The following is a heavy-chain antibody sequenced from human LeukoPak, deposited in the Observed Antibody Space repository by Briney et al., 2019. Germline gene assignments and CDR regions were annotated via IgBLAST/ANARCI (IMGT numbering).Heavy chain of an antibody. J-gene: IGHJ4*02. V-gene: IGHV4-4*07. Sequence: SETLSLTCTVSGGSISSYYWGRIRQPAGKGLEWLGRIYTDGSTNYNPSLRRRISMSVDLSANQFTLRLSSVTAADTAIYYCARDHNEYDFLSDAYLGYFDYWGQGALVTVSS. CDR2: IYTDGST. CDR3: ARDHNEYDFLSDAYLGYFDY. D-gene: IGHD3-3*01. CDR1: GGSISSYY.